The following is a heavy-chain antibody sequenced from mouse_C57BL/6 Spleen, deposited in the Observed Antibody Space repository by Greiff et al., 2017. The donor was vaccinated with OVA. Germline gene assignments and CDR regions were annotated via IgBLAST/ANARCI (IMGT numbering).Heavy chain of an antibody. CDR1: GYSITSGYY. J-gene: IGHJ2*01. Sequence: EVQLQESGPGLVKPSQSLSLTCSVTGYSITSGYYWNWIRQFPGNKLEWMGYISYDGSNNYNPSLKNRISITRDTSKNQFFLKLNSVTTEDTATYYCARERVLGRNYFDDWGQGTTLTVSS. CDR2: ISYDGSN. CDR3: ARERVLGRNYFDD. D-gene: IGHD4-1*01. V-gene: IGHV3-6*01.